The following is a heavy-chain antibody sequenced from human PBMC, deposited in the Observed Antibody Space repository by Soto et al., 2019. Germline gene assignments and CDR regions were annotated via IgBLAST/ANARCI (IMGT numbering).Heavy chain of an antibody. CDR1: GFTFSIFG. CDR2: IWYDGSNA. D-gene: IGHD6-19*01. V-gene: IGHV3-33*01. CDR3: ARDKGSSTVVSGISQEGYFDS. Sequence: QVQLVESGGGVVQPGRSLRLSCAASGFTFSIFGMHWVRQAPGKGLEWAAIIWYDGSNAYYADSVRGRFTISRDNSKNTVYLLMNSLRAEDTAVYYCARDKGSSTVVSGISQEGYFDSWGQGTLVTVSS. J-gene: IGHJ4*02.